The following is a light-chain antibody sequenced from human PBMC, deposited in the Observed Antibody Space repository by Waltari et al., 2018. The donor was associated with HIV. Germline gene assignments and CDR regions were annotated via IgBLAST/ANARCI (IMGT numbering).Light chain of an antibody. CDR3: QQYNKFPST. Sequence: DVQMTQSPSTLSASIGDRVSITCRASQNVGNWLAWYQQKPGKAPSLLISKASTLQIGVPTNFSGSGSGTHFTLTISGLRPDDFATYYCQQYNKFPSTFGQGTKL. V-gene: IGKV1-5*03. J-gene: IGKJ2*02. CDR1: QNVGNW. CDR2: KAS.